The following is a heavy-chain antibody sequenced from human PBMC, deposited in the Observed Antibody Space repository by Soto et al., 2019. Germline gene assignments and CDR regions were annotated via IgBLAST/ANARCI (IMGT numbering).Heavy chain of an antibody. CDR2: ISSSSSYI. CDR3: ARPTIAAAGIYAFDI. D-gene: IGHD6-13*01. J-gene: IGHJ3*02. Sequence: PGGSLRLSCAASGFTFSSYSMNWVSKAPGKGLEWVSSISSSSSYIYYADSVKGRFTISRDNAKNSLYLQMNSLRAEDTAVYYCARPTIAAAGIYAFDIWGQGTMVTVSS. CDR1: GFTFSSYS. V-gene: IGHV3-21*01.